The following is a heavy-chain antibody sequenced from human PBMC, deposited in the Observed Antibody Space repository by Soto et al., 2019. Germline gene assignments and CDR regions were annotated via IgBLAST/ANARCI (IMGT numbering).Heavy chain of an antibody. CDR1: GSTFSNYG. CDR2: IWYDGSNK. J-gene: IGHJ4*02. CDR3: ARDGGSHGLSYFDS. V-gene: IGHV3-33*01. Sequence: VQLVESGGGVVQPGRSLRLSCAASGSTFSNYGMHWVRQAPGKGPEWVAVIWYDGSNKYYGESVKGRFSISRDNSKNTLYLDINSLRTEDTAVYYCARDGGSHGLSYFDSWGQGSLVIVSS. D-gene: IGHD3-16*01.